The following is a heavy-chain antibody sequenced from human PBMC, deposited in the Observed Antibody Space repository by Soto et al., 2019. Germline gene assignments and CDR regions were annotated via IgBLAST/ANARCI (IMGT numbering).Heavy chain of an antibody. V-gene: IGHV3-53*02. J-gene: IGHJ4*02. CDR1: GFTVSSNY. Sequence: VQLVETGGGLIQPGGSLRLSCAASGFTVSSNYMSWVRQAPGKGLEWVSVLYSGGSTYYADSVKGRFNISRDNSKNTLYLQMNCLSAEDTAVSYGARGGGSYYVYFDYWGQGTLVTVSS. CDR2: LYSGGST. CDR3: ARGGGSYYVYFDY. D-gene: IGHD1-26*01.